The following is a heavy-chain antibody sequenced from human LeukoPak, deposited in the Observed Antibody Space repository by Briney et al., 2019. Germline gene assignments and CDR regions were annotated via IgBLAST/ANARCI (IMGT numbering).Heavy chain of an antibody. Sequence: GGSLRLSCAASGFTFSSYGMSWVRQAPGKGLEWVSAISGSGGSTYYADSVKGRFTISRDNSKNTLYLQMNSLRAEDTAAYYCAKGADGSYYYYYYMDVWGKGTTVTISS. CDR1: GFTFSSYG. D-gene: IGHD1-26*01. J-gene: IGHJ6*03. CDR2: ISGSGGST. V-gene: IGHV3-23*01. CDR3: AKGADGSYYYYYYMDV.